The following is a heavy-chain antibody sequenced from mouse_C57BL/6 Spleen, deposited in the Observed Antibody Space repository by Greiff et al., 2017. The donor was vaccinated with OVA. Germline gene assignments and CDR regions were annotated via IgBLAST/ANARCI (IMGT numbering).Heavy chain of an antibody. CDR1: GYTFTDYY. CDR2: INPNNGGT. V-gene: IGHV1-26*01. J-gene: IGHJ1*03. Sequence: EVQLQQSGPELVKPGASVKISCKASGYTFTDYYMNWVKQSHGKSLEWIGDINPNNGGTSYNQKFKGKATLTVDKSSSTAYMELRSLTSEDSADYYCARSEGYFDVWGTGTTVTVSS. CDR3: ARSEGYFDV.